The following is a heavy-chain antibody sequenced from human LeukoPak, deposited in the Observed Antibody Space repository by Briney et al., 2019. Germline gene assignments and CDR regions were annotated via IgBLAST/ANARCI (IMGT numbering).Heavy chain of an antibody. CDR3: AKTSYSGSYEKDYYFDY. J-gene: IGHJ4*02. Sequence: GGSLRLSCAASGFTFSSYGMHWVRQAPGKGLEWVAVISYDGSNKYYADSVKGRFTISRDNSKNTLYLQMNSLRAEDTAVYYCAKTSYSGSYEKDYYFDYWGQGTLVTVSS. D-gene: IGHD1-26*01. CDR1: GFTFSSYG. V-gene: IGHV3-30*18. CDR2: ISYDGSNK.